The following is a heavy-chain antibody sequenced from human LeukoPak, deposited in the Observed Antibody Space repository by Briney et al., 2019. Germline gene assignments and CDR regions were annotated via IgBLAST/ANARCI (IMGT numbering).Heavy chain of an antibody. D-gene: IGHD3-10*01. J-gene: IGHJ1*01. CDR1: GFTFSSYE. CDR2: ISSSGSTI. Sequence: GGSLRLSCAASGFTFSSYEMNWVRQAPGKGLEWVSYISSSGSTIYYADSVKGRFTISRDNAKNSLYLQMNSLRAEDTAVYYCAINLWFGELSHLEYFQHWGQGTLVTVSS. V-gene: IGHV3-48*03. CDR3: AINLWFGELSHLEYFQH.